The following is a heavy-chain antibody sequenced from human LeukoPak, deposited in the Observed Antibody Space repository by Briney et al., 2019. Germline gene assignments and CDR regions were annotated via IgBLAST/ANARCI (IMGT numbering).Heavy chain of an antibody. Sequence: PGGSLRLSCTAYGFTFRSYAMHWVRQAPGKGLEWVAVISYDGSNALYADSVKGRFTISRDNSKNTLYLQMNSLRAEDTAVYYCATPIVGARVDYWGQGTLVTVSS. CDR2: ISYDGSNA. CDR1: GFTFRSYA. D-gene: IGHD1-26*01. CDR3: ATPIVGARVDY. J-gene: IGHJ4*02. V-gene: IGHV3-30-3*01.